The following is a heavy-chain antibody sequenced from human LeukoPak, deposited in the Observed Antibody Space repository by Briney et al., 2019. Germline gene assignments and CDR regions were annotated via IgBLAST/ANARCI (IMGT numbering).Heavy chain of an antibody. CDR3: ARMSANWFDP. J-gene: IGHJ5*02. V-gene: IGHV5-51*01. D-gene: IGHD6-25*01. CDR2: IYAGDSDT. Sequence: GESLKISCKGSGYSFTNYWIGWVRQMPGKGLEWMGIIYAGDSDTRYSPSFQGQFTISADKSISTAYLQWSSLKASDTAMYYCARMSANWFDPWGQGTLVTVSS. CDR1: GYSFTNYW.